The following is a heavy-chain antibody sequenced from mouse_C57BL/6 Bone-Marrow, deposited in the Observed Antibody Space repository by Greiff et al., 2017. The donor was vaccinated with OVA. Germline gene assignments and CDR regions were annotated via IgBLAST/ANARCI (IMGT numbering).Heavy chain of an antibody. D-gene: IGHD2-1*01. CDR1: GFTFSSYA. CDR3: ASRDYGNYWYFDV. CDR2: ISDGGSYT. J-gene: IGHJ1*03. V-gene: IGHV5-4*03. Sequence: EVKLMESGGGLVKPGGSLKLSCAASGFTFSSYAMSWVRQTPEKRLEWVATISDGGSYTYYPDNVKGRFTISRDNAKNNLYLQMSHLKSEDTAMYYCASRDYGNYWYFDVWGTGTTVTVSS.